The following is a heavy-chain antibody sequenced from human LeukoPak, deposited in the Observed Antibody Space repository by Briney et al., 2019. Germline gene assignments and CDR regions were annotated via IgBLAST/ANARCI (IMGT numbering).Heavy chain of an antibody. Sequence: GGSLRLSCAASGFTFSSYAMSWVRQAPGKELEWVSAISGSGGSTYYADSVKGRFTISRDNSKNTLYLQMNSLRAEDTAVYYCAKDLLAYSGSKYYFDYWGQGTLVTVSS. V-gene: IGHV3-23*01. D-gene: IGHD1-26*01. CDR1: GFTFSSYA. J-gene: IGHJ4*02. CDR3: AKDLLAYSGSKYYFDY. CDR2: ISGSGGST.